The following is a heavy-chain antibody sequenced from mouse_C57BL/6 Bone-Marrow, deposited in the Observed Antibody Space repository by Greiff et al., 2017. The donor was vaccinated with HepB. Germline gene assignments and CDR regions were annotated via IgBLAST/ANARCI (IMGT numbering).Heavy chain of an antibody. CDR3: ARPLITTVVPYAMDY. CDR1: GYAFSSSW. CDR2: IYPGDGDT. D-gene: IGHD1-1*01. Sequence: VQLQQSGPELVKPGASVKISCKASGYAFSSSWMNWVKQRPGKGLEWIGRIYPGDGDTNYNGKFKGKATLTADKSSSTAYMQLSSLTSEDSAVYFCARPLITTVVPYAMDYWGQGTSVTVSS. J-gene: IGHJ4*01. V-gene: IGHV1-82*01.